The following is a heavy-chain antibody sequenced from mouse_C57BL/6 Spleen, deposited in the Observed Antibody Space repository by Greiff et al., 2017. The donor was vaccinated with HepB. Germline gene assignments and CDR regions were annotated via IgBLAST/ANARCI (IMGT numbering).Heavy chain of an antibody. J-gene: IGHJ4*01. Sequence: QVQLKQPGAELVRPGSSVKLSCKASGYTFTSYWMHWVKQRPIQGLEWIGNIDPSDSETHYNQKFKDKATLTVDKSSSTAYMQLSSLTSEDSAVYYCALYYGSSPSSAMDYWGQGTSVTVSS. CDR3: ALYYGSSPSSAMDY. CDR2: IDPSDSET. CDR1: GYTFTSYW. D-gene: IGHD1-1*01. V-gene: IGHV1-52*01.